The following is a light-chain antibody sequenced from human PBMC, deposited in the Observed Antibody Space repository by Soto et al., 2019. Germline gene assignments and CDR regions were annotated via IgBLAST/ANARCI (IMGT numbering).Light chain of an antibody. CDR1: NIGSKS. V-gene: IGLV3-21*04. J-gene: IGLJ2*01. Sequence: SYELTQPPSVSVAPGKTATISCGGFNIGSKSVHWYQQKPGQAPVLVIYYDTDRPSGIPERFSGSKSGNTATLTISRVEAGDEAGYYCQVWDSSSDPQVFGGGTKVTVL. CDR3: QVWDSSSDPQV. CDR2: YDT.